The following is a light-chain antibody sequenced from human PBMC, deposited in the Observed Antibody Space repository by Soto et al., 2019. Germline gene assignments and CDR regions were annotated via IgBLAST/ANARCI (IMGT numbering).Light chain of an antibody. CDR2: DAS. CDR3: QDRGNWPIFT. Sequence: EIVLTQSPATLSLSLGERATLSCRASQSLSGYLAWYQQRPGQAPRLLIYDASHRATGIPARFTGSGSGTDFTLIISRLEHEDSAVYYCQDRGNWPIFTFGGGTKVAIK. V-gene: IGKV3-11*01. J-gene: IGKJ4*01. CDR1: QSLSGY.